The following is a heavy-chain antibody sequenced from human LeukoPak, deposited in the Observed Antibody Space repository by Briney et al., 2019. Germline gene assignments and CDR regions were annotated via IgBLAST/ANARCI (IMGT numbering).Heavy chain of an antibody. CDR3: ARATDLDIAVAGTGDFDY. J-gene: IGHJ4*02. CDR1: GFTFSSYS. CDR2: ISSSSSTI. Sequence: GGSLRLSCAASGFTFSSYSMNWVRQAPGKGLEWVSYISSSSSTIYYADSVKGRFTISRDNAKNSLYLQMNSLRAEDTAVYYCARATDLDIAVAGTGDFDYWGQGTLVTVSS. V-gene: IGHV3-48*01. D-gene: IGHD6-19*01.